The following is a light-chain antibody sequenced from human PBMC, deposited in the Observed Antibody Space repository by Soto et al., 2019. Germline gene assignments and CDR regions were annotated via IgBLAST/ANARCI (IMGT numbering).Light chain of an antibody. CDR2: DAS. J-gene: IGKJ1*01. Sequence: IVLTQSPGTLSLSPGERDPLTCRATRSVNNFVAWYQQKPGQAPSLLISDASNRAAGVPARFSGSGSGTEFTLTISSLQSEDFAVYFCQQYADWPKTFGQGTKVDIK. CDR3: QQYADWPKT. V-gene: IGKV3-15*01. CDR1: RSVNNF.